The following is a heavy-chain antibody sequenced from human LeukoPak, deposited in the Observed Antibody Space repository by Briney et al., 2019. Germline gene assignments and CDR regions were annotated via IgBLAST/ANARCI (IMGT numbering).Heavy chain of an antibody. Sequence: GESLKISCKGSGYSFTSYWIGWVRQMPGKGLEWMGIIYPGDSDTRYSPSFQGQVTIPADKSISTAYLQWSSLKASDTAMYYCARDYGDYYYGMDVWGQGTTVTVSS. D-gene: IGHD4-17*01. CDR3: ARDYGDYYYGMDV. CDR1: GYSFTSYW. J-gene: IGHJ6*02. CDR2: IYPGDSDT. V-gene: IGHV5-51*01.